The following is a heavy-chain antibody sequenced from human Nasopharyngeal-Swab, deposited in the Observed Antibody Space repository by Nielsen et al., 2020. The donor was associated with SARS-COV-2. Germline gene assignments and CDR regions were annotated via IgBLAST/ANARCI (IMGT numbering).Heavy chain of an antibody. J-gene: IGHJ3*02. CDR1: GFTFSSYS. Sequence: GESLKISCAASGFTFSSYSMSWVRQAPGKGLEWVANIKQDGSEKYYVDSVKGRFTISRDNAKNSLYLQMNSLRAEDTAVYYCARPVGGYYPEVDDAFDIWGQGTMVTVSS. CDR2: IKQDGSEK. V-gene: IGHV3-7*01. D-gene: IGHD3-22*01. CDR3: ARPVGGYYPEVDDAFDI.